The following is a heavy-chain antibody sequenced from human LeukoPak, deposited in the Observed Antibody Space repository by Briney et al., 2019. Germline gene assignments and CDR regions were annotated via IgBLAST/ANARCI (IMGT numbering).Heavy chain of an antibody. CDR3: ARDSGRGYSYDLTS. D-gene: IGHD5-18*01. J-gene: IGHJ4*02. Sequence: GASVKVSCKASGYTFTGYYMHWVRQAPGQGLEWMGWINPNSGGTNYAQKFQGRVTVTRDTSISTAYMELSRLRSEDTAVYYCARDSGRGYSYDLTSWGQGTLVTVSS. CDR2: INPNSGGT. CDR1: GYTFTGYY. V-gene: IGHV1-2*02.